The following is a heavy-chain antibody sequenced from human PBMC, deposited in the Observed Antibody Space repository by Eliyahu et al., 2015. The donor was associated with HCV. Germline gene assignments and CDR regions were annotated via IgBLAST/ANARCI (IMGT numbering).Heavy chain of an antibody. CDR2: IKSKTDGGTT. V-gene: IGHV3-15*01. J-gene: IGHJ1*01. D-gene: IGHD2-21*02. Sequence: EVQLVESGGGLVKPGGSLRLSCAASGFTFXNAWMSWVRQAPGKGLEWVGRIKSKTDGGTTDYAAPVKGRFTISRDDSKNTLYLQMNSLKTEDTAVYYCTTAVVTVWYFQHWGQGTLVTVSS. CDR1: GFTFXNAW. CDR3: TTAVVTVWYFQH.